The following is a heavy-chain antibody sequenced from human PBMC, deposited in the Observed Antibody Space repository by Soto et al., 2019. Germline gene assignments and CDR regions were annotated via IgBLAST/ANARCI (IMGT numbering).Heavy chain of an antibody. CDR2: ISSNSAYI. D-gene: IGHD2-15*01. J-gene: IGHJ4*02. CDR3: ARPTSLGGNPFDY. Sequence: GGSLRLSCAASGFTFRSFTMNWVRQAPGKGLEWVSTISSNSAYIYYADSVKGRFTISRDNAKNTLYLQMNSLRAEDTAVYYCARPTSLGGNPFDYWGQGTLVTVSS. CDR1: GFTFRSFT. V-gene: IGHV3-21*01.